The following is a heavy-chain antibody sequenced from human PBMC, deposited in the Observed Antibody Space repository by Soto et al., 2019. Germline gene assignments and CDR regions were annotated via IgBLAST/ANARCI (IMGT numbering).Heavy chain of an antibody. D-gene: IGHD1-26*01. CDR3: ARHRHPRGTVGATSPLDP. V-gene: IGHV3-53*01. Sequence: QSGGSLRLSCAISGFSVSSNYLSWVRQAPGKGLEWVSVHYSGGSTYYADSVQGRFTISRDKSNNTLYLQMRRVRAEDTAVYFCARHRHPRGTVGATSPLDPWGQGT. CDR1: GFSVSSNY. J-gene: IGHJ5*02. CDR2: HYSGGST.